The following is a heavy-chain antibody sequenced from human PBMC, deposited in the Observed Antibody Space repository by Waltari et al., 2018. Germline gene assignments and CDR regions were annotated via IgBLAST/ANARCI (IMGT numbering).Heavy chain of an antibody. D-gene: IGHD1-26*01. CDR1: GFIVSDHY. V-gene: IGHV3-11*04. Sequence: QVQLVESGGGSVKPGGSLRLPCVASGFIVSDHYMSWIRQAPGKGLEWISYISNTNSGSTMYYADSVKGRFTISRDNAKNSVFLQMNSLRVEDTALYYCANGVGFYSWGQGTLVTVSS. J-gene: IGHJ4*02. CDR3: ANGVGFYS. CDR2: ISNTNSGSTM.